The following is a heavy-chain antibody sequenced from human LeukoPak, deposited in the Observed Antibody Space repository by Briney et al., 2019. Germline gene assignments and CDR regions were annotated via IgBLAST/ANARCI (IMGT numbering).Heavy chain of an antibody. CDR1: GFTFRNDW. D-gene: IGHD4-11*01. J-gene: IGHJ3*01. Sequence: PGGSLRLSCAASGFTFRNDWMHWVRQVPGKGLVWVSRINSDGITTTYADSVKGRFTISRDNAKSTLYLQMDSLRVEDTAVYYCTSALTTTRNAFDVWGQGTKVTVSS. CDR2: INSDGITT. CDR3: TSALTTTRNAFDV. V-gene: IGHV3-74*01.